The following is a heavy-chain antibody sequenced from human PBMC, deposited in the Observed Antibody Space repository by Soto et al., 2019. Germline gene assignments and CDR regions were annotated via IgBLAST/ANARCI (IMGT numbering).Heavy chain of an antibody. CDR1: GYKXINHY. CDR3: ARDSSASATSYSFDY. D-gene: IGHD3-10*01. CDR2: INPNGGGT. V-gene: IGHV1-46*01. J-gene: IGHJ4*02. Sequence: SXKVSFKASGYKXINHYIDLVRQAPGVGLEWMGIINPNGGGTDYAQKFQGRVTMTTDTYARKVHMELSSIRSEDTAVYFCARDSSASATSYSFDYWGQGTLGTVSS.